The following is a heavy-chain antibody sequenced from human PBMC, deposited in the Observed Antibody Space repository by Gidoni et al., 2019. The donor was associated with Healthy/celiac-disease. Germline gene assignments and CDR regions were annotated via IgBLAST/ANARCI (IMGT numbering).Heavy chain of an antibody. D-gene: IGHD6-13*01. CDR2: SSGSGGST. CDR1: GFTFSSYA. Sequence: EVQLLESGGGLVQPGGSLRLSCAASGFTFSSYAMSWVRQAPGKGLEWVSASSGSGGSTYYADSVKGRFTISRDNSKNTLYLQMNSLRAEDTAVYYCAKASVAAAAKGIYFDYWGQGTLVTVSS. J-gene: IGHJ4*02. CDR3: AKASVAAAAKGIYFDY. V-gene: IGHV3-23*01.